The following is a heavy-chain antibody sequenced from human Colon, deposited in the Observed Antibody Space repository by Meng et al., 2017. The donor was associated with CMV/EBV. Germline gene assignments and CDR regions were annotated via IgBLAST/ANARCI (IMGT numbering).Heavy chain of an antibody. V-gene: IGHV3-48*03. CDR3: ARESLGGAVAGRGLDF. CDR2: ISSSGSTI. CDR1: GFSFSSYA. D-gene: IGHD6-19*01. Sequence: GESLKISCAASGFSFSSYAMAWVRQAPGKGLEWISSISSSGSTIYYADSVKGRFTISRDNPKNSLYLQMNSLRAEDTAVYYCARESLGGAVAGRGLDFWGQGTLVTVSS. J-gene: IGHJ4*02.